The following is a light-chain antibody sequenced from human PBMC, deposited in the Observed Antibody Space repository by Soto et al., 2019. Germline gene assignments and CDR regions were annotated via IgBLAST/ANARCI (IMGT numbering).Light chain of an antibody. Sequence: DIQLTQSPSFLSASVGDRVTITCRASQGISSYLAWYQQKPGKAPNLLIYTASSLQSGVPSRFSGTGSGTEFTLTINNLQPEDFATYYCQQAASFPITFGQGTKVDIK. V-gene: IGKV1-9*01. CDR2: TAS. J-gene: IGKJ1*01. CDR1: QGISSY. CDR3: QQAASFPIT.